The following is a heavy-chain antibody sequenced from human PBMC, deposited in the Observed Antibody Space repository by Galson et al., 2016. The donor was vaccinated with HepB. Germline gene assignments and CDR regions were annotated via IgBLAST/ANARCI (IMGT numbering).Heavy chain of an antibody. CDR3: AKMSSGRPRAEFDY. V-gene: IGHV3-23*01. J-gene: IGHJ4*02. CDR2: ISASGSST. D-gene: IGHD6-6*01. Sequence: SLRLSCAASGFTFNSCGMGWVRQAPGKGLEWVSSISASGSSTYYTDSVKGRFIISRDNSMTTLFLQLSSMRAEDMAVYYCAKMSSGRPRAEFDYWGQGTLVTVSS. CDR1: GFTFNSCG.